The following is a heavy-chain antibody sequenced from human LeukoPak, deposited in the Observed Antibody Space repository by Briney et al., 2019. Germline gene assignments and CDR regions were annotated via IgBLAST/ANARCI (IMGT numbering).Heavy chain of an antibody. J-gene: IGHJ4*02. CDR2: IYYSGST. CDR3: ARHGVGALLWFGELPNYFDY. D-gene: IGHD3-10*01. V-gene: IGHV4-39*01. Sequence: PSETLSLTCTVSGGSISSSSYYWGWILQPPGKGLEWIGSIYYSGSTYYNPSLKSRVTISVDTSKNQFSLKLSSVTAADTAVYYCARHGVGALLWFGELPNYFDYWGQGTLVTVSS. CDR1: GGSISSSSYY.